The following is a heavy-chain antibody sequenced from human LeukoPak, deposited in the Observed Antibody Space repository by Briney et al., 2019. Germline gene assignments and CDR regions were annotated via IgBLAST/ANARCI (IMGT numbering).Heavy chain of an antibody. CDR1: GGSISSGDYY. V-gene: IGHV4-30-4*01. Sequence: SETLSLICTVSGGSISSGDYYGSWIRQPPGKGLEWIGYIYYSGSTYYNPSLKSRVTISVDTSKNQFSLKLSSVTAADTGVYYCARESGYYGMDVWGQGTTVTVSS. CDR3: ARESGYYGMDV. CDR2: IYYSGST. D-gene: IGHD3-10*01. J-gene: IGHJ6*02.